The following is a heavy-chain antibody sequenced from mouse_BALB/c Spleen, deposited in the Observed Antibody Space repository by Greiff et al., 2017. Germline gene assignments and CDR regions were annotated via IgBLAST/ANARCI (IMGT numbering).Heavy chain of an antibody. Sequence: EVQLVESGGGLVKPGGSLKLSCAASGFTFSSYAMSWVRQTPEKRLEWVASISSGGSTYYPDSVKGRFTISRDNARNILYLQMSSLRSECTTMYYCARGRDYYGSFPAMDYWGQGTSVTVSS. CDR2: ISSGGST. CDR1: GFTFSSYA. D-gene: IGHD1-1*01. J-gene: IGHJ4*01. CDR3: ARGRDYYGSFPAMDY. V-gene: IGHV5-6-5*01.